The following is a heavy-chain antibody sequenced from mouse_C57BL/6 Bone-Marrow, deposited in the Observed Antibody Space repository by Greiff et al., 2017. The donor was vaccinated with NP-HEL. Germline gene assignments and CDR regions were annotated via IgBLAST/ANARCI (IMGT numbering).Heavy chain of an antibody. J-gene: IGHJ3*01. CDR2: IYPRSGNT. V-gene: IGHV1-81*01. CDR1: GYTFTSYG. Sequence: QVQLQQSGAELARPGASVKLSCKASGYTFTSYGISWVKQRTGQGLEWIGEIYPRSGNTYYNEKFKGKATLTADKSSSTAYMELRSLTSEDSAVYFCARHYYGSSWFAYWGQGTLVTVSA. CDR3: ARHYYGSSWFAY. D-gene: IGHD1-1*01.